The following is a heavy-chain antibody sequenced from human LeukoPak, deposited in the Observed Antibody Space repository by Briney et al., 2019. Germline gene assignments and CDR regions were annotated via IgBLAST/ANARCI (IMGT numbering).Heavy chain of an antibody. CDR1: GFTLSTYA. D-gene: IGHD2-21*01. J-gene: IGHJ4*02. CDR2: TSSSDAGT. V-gene: IGHV3-23*01. Sequence: GGSLRLSCAASGFTLSTYAMSWVRQTPGKGLEWVAATSSSDAGTYHADSVRGRFTISRDNSKNTLYLQMNSLRAEDAAVYFCAKAPVTSCRGAYCYPLDSWGQGTLVTVSS. CDR3: AKAPVTSCRGAYCYPLDS.